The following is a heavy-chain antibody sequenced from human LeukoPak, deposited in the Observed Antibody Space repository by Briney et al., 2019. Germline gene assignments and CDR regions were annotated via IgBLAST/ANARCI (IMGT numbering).Heavy chain of an antibody. CDR1: GFSVSSSY. Sequence: PGGSLRLSCAASGFSVSSSYMGWVRQSPGEGLEWLSHIYSAGDTFYADSVKDRFTFSRDNSKNTLYLQMNGLRAEDTAVYYCAGLTGYSDYWGQGTLVTVSS. J-gene: IGHJ4*02. CDR2: IYSAGDT. CDR3: AGLTGYSDY. V-gene: IGHV3-66*01. D-gene: IGHD3-9*01.